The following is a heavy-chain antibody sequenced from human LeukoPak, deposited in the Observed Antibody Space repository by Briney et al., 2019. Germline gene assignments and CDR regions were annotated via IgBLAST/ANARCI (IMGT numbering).Heavy chain of an antibody. CDR1: GRSFSGYY. CDR3: ARGITGTTGSLYYYYYYYMDV. CDR2: INHSGGT. J-gene: IGHJ6*03. D-gene: IGHD1-20*01. Sequence: SETLSLTCAVYGRSFSGYYWSWIRQPPGKGLEWIGEINHSGGTNYNPSLKSRVTISVDTSKNQFSLKLSSVTAADTAVYYCARGITGTTGSLYYYYYYYMDVWGKGTTVTISS. V-gene: IGHV4-34*01.